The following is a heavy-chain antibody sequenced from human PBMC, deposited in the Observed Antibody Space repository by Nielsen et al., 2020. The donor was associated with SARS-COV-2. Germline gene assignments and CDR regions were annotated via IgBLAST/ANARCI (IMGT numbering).Heavy chain of an antibody. D-gene: IGHD2-2*01. V-gene: IGHV3-30-3*01. Sequence: GGSLRLSCAASGFTFSSYAMHWVRQAPGKGLEWVAVISYDGSNKYYADSVKGRFTISRDNAKNSLFLQMNRLRAEDTAVYYCTRVQYCSSSSCYGGFDYWGQGTLVTVSS. J-gene: IGHJ4*02. CDR1: GFTFSSYA. CDR3: TRVQYCSSSSCYGGFDY. CDR2: ISYDGSNK.